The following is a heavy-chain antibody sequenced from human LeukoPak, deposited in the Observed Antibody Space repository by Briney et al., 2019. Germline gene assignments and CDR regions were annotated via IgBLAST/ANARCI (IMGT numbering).Heavy chain of an antibody. J-gene: IGHJ3*02. D-gene: IGHD5-24*01. V-gene: IGHV4-39*07. CDR2: IHYTDST. Sequence: SETLSLTCTVSGGSVSSSSHYWGWIRQTPGKGLEWIGYIHYTDSTYYNPSLKSRVTISVDTSKNQFSLKLSSVTAADTAVYYCARNGRDGYNGDDAFDIWGQGTMVTVSS. CDR1: GGSVSSSSHY. CDR3: ARNGRDGYNGDDAFDI.